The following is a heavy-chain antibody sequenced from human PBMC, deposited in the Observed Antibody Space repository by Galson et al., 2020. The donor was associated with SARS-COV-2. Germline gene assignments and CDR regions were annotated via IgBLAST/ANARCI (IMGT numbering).Heavy chain of an antibody. CDR1: GGTFSSYA. Sequence: KISCKASGGTFSSYAISWVRQAPGQGLEWMGGIIPIFGTANYAQKFQGRVTITADESTSTAYMELSSLRSEDTAVYYCARDGGMATIGDWYFDLWGRGTLVTVSS. J-gene: IGHJ2*01. CDR2: IIPIFGTA. CDR3: ARDGGMATIGDWYFDL. V-gene: IGHV1-69*01. D-gene: IGHD5-12*01.